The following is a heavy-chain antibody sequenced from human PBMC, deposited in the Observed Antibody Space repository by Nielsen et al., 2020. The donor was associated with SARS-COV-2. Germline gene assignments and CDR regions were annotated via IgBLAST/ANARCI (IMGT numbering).Heavy chain of an antibody. J-gene: IGHJ6*02. V-gene: IGHV3-30*18. CDR1: GFTFSSYG. Sequence: GSLRLSCAASGFTFSSYGMHWVRQAPGKGLEWVAVISYDGSNKYYADSVKGRFTISRDNSKNTLYLQMNSLRAEDTAVYYCAKDNPPYGDYGDYYYGMDVWGQGTTVTVSS. CDR3: AKDNPPYGDYGDYYYGMDV. D-gene: IGHD4-17*01. CDR2: ISYDGSNK.